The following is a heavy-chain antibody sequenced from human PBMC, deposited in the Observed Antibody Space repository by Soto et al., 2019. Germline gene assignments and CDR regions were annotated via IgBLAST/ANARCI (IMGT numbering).Heavy chain of an antibody. CDR2: IVVGSGNT. D-gene: IGHD3-10*01. V-gene: IGHV1-58*01. J-gene: IGHJ4*02. Sequence: QMQLVQSGPEVKKPGTSVKVSCKASGFTFTSSAVQWVRQARGQRLEWIGWIVVGSGNTNYAQKFQERVTITRDMSTSTAYMELSSLRSEDTAVYYCAVDYYGSGSTPRYFDYWGQGTLVTVSS. CDR1: GFTFTSSA. CDR3: AVDYYGSGSTPRYFDY.